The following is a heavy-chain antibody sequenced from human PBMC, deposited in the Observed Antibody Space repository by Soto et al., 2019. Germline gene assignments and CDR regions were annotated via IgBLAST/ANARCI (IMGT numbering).Heavy chain of an antibody. V-gene: IGHV3-9*01. CDR3: AKDRGSGSYAANYYYYGMDV. Sequence: EEQLVESGRGLVQPGRSLRLSCAASGFTFDDYAMHWVRQAPGKGLEWVSGINWNSGSIGYADSVKGRFTISRDNAKTSLYLQMNSLRAEDTALYYCAKDRGSGSYAANYYYYGMDVWGQGTTVTVSS. CDR1: GFTFDDYA. CDR2: INWNSGSI. D-gene: IGHD3-10*01. J-gene: IGHJ6*02.